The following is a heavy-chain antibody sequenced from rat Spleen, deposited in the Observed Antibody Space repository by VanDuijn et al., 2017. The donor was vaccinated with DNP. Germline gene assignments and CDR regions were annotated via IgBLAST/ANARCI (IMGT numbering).Heavy chain of an antibody. CDR2: ISTSGGRT. CDR1: RLTFSNYD. CDR3: TTGAGSP. Sequence: EVQLVESGGGLVQPGRSLNLSYAASRLTFSNYDMAWVRQTPTKGLDWVASISTSGGRTYHRDSVKGRFTVSRDNARGTLYLQMDSLRSEDTATYYCTTGAGSPWGQGTSVTVSS. D-gene: IGHD1-4*01. V-gene: IGHV5-27*01. J-gene: IGHJ4*01.